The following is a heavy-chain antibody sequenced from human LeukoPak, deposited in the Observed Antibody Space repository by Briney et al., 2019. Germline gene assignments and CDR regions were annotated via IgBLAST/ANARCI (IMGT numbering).Heavy chain of an antibody. CDR2: LYSGGAT. D-gene: IGHD5-24*01. J-gene: IGHJ4*01. V-gene: IGHV3-66*01. CDR1: GLIVSSNP. Sequence: GSLRLSCAVSGLIVSSNPMNWVRQAPGKGLEWVSVLYSGGATSYTDHVKGRFTISTHDSTTTTDLQINSSSVEDNAGYYYTGNMSGDSYNSFDYWGLGILVTVSS. CDR3: TGNMSGDSYNSFDY.